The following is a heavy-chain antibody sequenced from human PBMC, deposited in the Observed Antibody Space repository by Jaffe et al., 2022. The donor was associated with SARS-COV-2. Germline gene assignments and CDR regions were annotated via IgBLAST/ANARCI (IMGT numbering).Heavy chain of an antibody. Sequence: EVQLVESGGGLVKPDGSLRLSCVASGFVFNNAWLTWVRQAPGKGLEWVGRTKAKADGGTTDYAGSVKGRFNISRDDSKNTVFLQMNRLKSEDTAVYYCTTTAIGGPRADLSQFWGQGTLVIVSS. CDR3: TTTAIGGPRADLSQF. CDR1: GFVFNNAW. CDR2: TKAKADGGTT. J-gene: IGHJ1*01. D-gene: IGHD2-15*01. V-gene: IGHV3-15*01.